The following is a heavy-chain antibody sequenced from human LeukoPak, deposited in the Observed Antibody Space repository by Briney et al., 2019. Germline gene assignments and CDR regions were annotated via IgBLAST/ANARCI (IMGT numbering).Heavy chain of an antibody. Sequence: PSETLSLTCTVSGGSITNSDYYWGWIRQPPGKGLEWIGTFYYGGTTFYSPSLKSRVTISGDTSKDQFSLKLSSVTAADTAVYYCARDLAGRDAFDIWGQGTMVTVSS. D-gene: IGHD6-19*01. CDR2: FYYGGTT. V-gene: IGHV4-39*07. J-gene: IGHJ3*02. CDR3: ARDLAGRDAFDI. CDR1: GGSITNSDYY.